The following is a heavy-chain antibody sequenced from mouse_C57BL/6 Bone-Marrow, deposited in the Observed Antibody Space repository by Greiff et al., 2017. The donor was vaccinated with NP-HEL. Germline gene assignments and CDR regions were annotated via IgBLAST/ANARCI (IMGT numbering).Heavy chain of an antibody. CDR3: ARDYSNSYYAMDY. D-gene: IGHD2-5*01. J-gene: IGHJ4*01. CDR2: IDPSDSST. Sequence: QVQLQQPGAELVMPGASVKLSCKASGYTFTSYWMHWVKKRPGQGLEWIGEIDPSDSSTNYNQQFKGKSTFTVDKSASTAYLQLSSLTSEYSAVYYCARDYSNSYYAMDYWGQGTSVTVSS. CDR1: GYTFTSYW. V-gene: IGHV1-69*01.